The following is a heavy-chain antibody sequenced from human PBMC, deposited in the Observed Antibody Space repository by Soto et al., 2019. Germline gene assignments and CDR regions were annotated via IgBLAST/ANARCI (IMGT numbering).Heavy chain of an antibody. Sequence: VGSLRLSCAASGFTFSSYAMTWVRLAPGKGLEWVSTISTSGTKIYYADSVKGRFSISRDNSDNTVSLQMSSLRAEDTAIYYCAKGNMVRGSYYGMDLWGPGTTVTVSS. J-gene: IGHJ6*02. CDR2: ISTSGTKI. CDR1: GFTFSSYA. D-gene: IGHD3-10*01. CDR3: AKGNMVRGSYYGMDL. V-gene: IGHV3-23*01.